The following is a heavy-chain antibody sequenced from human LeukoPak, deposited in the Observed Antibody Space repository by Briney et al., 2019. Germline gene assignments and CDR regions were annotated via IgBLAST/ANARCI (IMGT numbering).Heavy chain of an antibody. Sequence: GASVKVSCKVSGYILTELSMHWVRQAPGKGPEWMGGFDVEDGETIYAHKFQGRVTMTEDTSTDTAYMELSSLRSEDTAVYYCSARIMVAASRGLYYFDYWGQGTLVTVSS. CDR2: FDVEDGET. CDR3: SARIMVAASRGLYYFDY. V-gene: IGHV1-24*01. CDR1: GYILTELS. J-gene: IGHJ4*02. D-gene: IGHD2-8*01.